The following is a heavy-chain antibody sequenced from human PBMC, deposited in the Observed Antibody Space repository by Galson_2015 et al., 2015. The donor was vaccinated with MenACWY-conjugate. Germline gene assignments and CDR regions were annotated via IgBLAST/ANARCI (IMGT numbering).Heavy chain of an antibody. CDR2: ISSSRSTI. V-gene: IGHV3-48*04. D-gene: IGHD1-26*01. Sequence: SLRLSCAASGFTFSSYSMNWVRQAPGKGLEWVSYISSSRSTIYYADSVEGRFTISRDNAKNSLYLQMNSLRAEDTAVYYCARDQDGRYSLADFDYWGQGTLVTVSS. CDR3: ARDQDGRYSLADFDY. CDR1: GFTFSSYS. J-gene: IGHJ4*02.